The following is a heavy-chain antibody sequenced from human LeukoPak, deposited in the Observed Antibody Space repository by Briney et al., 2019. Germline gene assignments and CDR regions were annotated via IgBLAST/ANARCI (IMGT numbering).Heavy chain of an antibody. CDR2: IDYSGST. D-gene: IGHD2-21*01. CDR3: AKGGKGFPLGLRFDS. Sequence: SETLSLTCTISGGSIGSYYWTWIRQPPGKGLEWIGYIDYSGSTNYNPSFKSRVTISVDTSKNQFSLKLTSLTAADTAVYYCAKGGKGFPLGLRFDSWGQGTLVSVSS. CDR1: GGSIGSYY. V-gene: IGHV4-59*01. J-gene: IGHJ4*02.